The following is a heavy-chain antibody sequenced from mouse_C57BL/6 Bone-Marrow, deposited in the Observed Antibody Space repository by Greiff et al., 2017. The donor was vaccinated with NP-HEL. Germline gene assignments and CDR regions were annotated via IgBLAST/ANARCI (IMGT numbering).Heavy chain of an antibody. CDR3: ARSAVVAPGV. CDR2: IHPNSGST. Sequence: QVQLQQPGAELVKPGASVKLSCKASGYTFTSYWMHWVKQRPGQGLEWIGMIHPNSGSTNYDEKFKSKATLTLDKSSSTAYMQLSSLTSEDSAVYYCARSAVVAPGVWGTGTTVTVSS. J-gene: IGHJ1*03. D-gene: IGHD1-1*01. CDR1: GYTFTSYW. V-gene: IGHV1-64*01.